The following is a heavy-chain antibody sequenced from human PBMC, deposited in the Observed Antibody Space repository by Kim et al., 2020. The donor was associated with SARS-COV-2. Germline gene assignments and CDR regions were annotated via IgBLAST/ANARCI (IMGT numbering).Heavy chain of an antibody. D-gene: IGHD3-3*01. CDR1: GFTFSSYG. CDR2: ISYDGSNK. Sequence: GGSLRLSCAASGFTFSSYGMHWVRQAPGKGLEWVAVISYDGSNKYYADSVKGRFTISRDNSKNTLYLQMNSLRAEDTAVYYCAILEWLSYSYYYYGMDVWGQGTTVTVSS. J-gene: IGHJ6*02. CDR3: AILEWLSYSYYYYGMDV. V-gene: IGHV3-30*03.